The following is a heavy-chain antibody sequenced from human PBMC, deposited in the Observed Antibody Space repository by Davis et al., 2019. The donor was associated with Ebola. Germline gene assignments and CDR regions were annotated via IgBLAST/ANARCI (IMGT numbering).Heavy chain of an antibody. CDR1: GYSFTSYW. CDR3: ARLGKQWLALDY. D-gene: IGHD6-19*01. J-gene: IGHJ4*02. Sequence: PGGSLRLSCKGSGYSFTSYWIGWVRQMPGKGLKWMGIIYPGDSDTRYSPSFQGQVTISADKSISTAYLQWSSLKASDTAMYYCARLGKQWLALDYWGQGTLVTVSS. V-gene: IGHV5-51*01. CDR2: IYPGDSDT.